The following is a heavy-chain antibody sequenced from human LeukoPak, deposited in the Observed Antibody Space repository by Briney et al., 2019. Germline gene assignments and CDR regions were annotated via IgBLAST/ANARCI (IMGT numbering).Heavy chain of an antibody. CDR2: ISNYNGDT. V-gene: IGHV1-18*04. Sequence: ASVKVSCKASGYTFTSCPINWVRQAPGQGLEWMGWISNYNGDTTYAQKFQGRVTMTTDTSTNTAYMELRSLTSDDTAIYYCAIATYYDILTGLNYWGQGTLVTVSP. CDR3: AIATYYDILTGLNY. J-gene: IGHJ4*02. CDR1: GYTFTSCP. D-gene: IGHD3-9*01.